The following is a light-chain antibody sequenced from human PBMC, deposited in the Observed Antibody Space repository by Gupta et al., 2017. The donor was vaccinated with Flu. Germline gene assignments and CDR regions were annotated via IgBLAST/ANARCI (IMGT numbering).Light chain of an antibody. V-gene: IGKV1-33*01. CDR3: QHYDTLLT. CDR2: DAS. CDR1: QDISNY. Sequence: DIQMTQSPSSLSASVGDRVTITCQASQDISNYLNWYQQKPGKAPKLLIYDASNLETGVTSRIRGRGDGKDFSSTSSIRQNEDRAQYYLQHYDTLLTFGGGTKVEIK. J-gene: IGKJ4*01.